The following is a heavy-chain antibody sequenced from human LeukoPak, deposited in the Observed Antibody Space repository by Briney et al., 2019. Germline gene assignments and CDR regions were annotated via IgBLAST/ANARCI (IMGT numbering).Heavy chain of an antibody. Sequence: ASVKVSCKASGDSFSSYCIHWVRQAPGQGLEWMGMINPSGGSTTYAQKFQGRVTMTRDTSTWAVYMEMSSLRSEDTAVYYCASGLGYSGYPPVDYWGQGTLVTVSS. CDR1: GDSFSSYC. V-gene: IGHV1-46*01. D-gene: IGHD5-12*01. CDR2: INPSGGST. J-gene: IGHJ4*02. CDR3: ASGLGYSGYPPVDY.